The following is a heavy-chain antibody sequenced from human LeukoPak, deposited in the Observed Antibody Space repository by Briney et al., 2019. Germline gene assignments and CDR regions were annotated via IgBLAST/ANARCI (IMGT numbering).Heavy chain of an antibody. CDR2: ISYDGSNN. J-gene: IGHJ4*02. D-gene: IGHD6-19*01. CDR3: ARGGYSSGWYEDY. CDR1: GFTFSSYA. Sequence: GGSLRLSRAASGFTFSSYAMHWVRQAPGKGLEWVAVISYDGSNNYYADSVKGRFTISRDNSENTLYLQMNSLRAEDTAVYYCARGGYSSGWYEDYWGQGTLVTVSS. V-gene: IGHV3-30-3*01.